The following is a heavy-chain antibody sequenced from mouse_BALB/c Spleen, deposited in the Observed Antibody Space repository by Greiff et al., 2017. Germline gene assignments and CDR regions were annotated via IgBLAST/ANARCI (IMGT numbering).Heavy chain of an antibody. CDR2: INPGSGGT. J-gene: IGHJ2*01. CDR3: ARGVYGNYDY. Sequence: QVQLQQSGAELVRPGTSVKVSCKASGYAFTNYLIEWVKQRPGQGLEWIGVINPGSGGTNYNEKFKGKATLTADKSSSTAYMQLSSLTSDDSAVYFCARGVYGNYDYWGQGTTLTVSS. V-gene: IGHV1-54*01. D-gene: IGHD2-1*01. CDR1: GYAFTNYL.